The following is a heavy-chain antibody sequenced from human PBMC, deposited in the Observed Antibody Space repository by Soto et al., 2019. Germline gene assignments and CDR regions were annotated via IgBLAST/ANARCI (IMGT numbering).Heavy chain of an antibody. CDR1: GYTFTGYY. CDR2: INPNSGGT. D-gene: IGHD2-15*01. V-gene: IGHV1-2*04. J-gene: IGHJ4*02. CDR3: ARDACSGGSCYSGTPSYYFDY. Sequence: ASVKVSCKASGYTFTGYYMHWVRQAPGQGLEWMGWINPNSGGTNYAQKFQGWVTMTRDTSISTAYMELSRLRSDDTAVYYCARDACSGGSCYSGTPSYYFDYWGQGTLVTVSS.